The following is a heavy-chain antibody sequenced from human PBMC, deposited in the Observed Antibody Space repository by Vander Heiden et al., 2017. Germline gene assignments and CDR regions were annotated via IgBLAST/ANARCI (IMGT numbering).Heavy chain of an antibody. CDR3: ARVARFAGSYYNYFDT. J-gene: IGHJ4*02. V-gene: IGHV1-8*01. D-gene: IGHD1-26*01. CDR1: GYNFTTYA. Sequence: QGQVVQSGAEVKKPGASVKVSCKAPGYNFTTYAINWVRQASGQGLEWMVWMDPKTGETGYAQRFQGRVTMTRNISRSTAYMELSGLRSEDTAVYFCARVARFAGSYYNYFDTWGQGSLVTVSS. CDR2: MDPKTGET.